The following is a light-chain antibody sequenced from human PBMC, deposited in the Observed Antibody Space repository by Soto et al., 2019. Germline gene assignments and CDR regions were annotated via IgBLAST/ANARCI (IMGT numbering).Light chain of an antibody. CDR3: QQHGISRVRT. CDR1: QSVTSGY. V-gene: IGKV3-20*01. CDR2: DAY. J-gene: IGKJ1*01. Sequence: EIVLTQVPGTVALSAGERATLSCRASQSVTSGYLAWYPQKPGQAPRLLIYDAYSRAAGIPDRFSGSGSGTEFTRTISRLEPEALAMYYCQQHGISRVRTFGQGTQVEV.